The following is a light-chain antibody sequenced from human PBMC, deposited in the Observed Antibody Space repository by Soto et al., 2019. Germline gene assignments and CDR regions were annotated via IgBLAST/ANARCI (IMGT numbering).Light chain of an antibody. Sequence: DVQLTQSPSFMSLSAVYIFTITSRASQGISNSLAWYQQKPGKAPKLLIYSASTLQSGVPSRFSGGFSGTEFTLTISSLQPEDFATYYCQQLYRYPITFGQGTRLEIK. CDR1: QGISNS. CDR3: QQLYRYPIT. CDR2: SAS. V-gene: IGKV1-9*01. J-gene: IGKJ5*01.